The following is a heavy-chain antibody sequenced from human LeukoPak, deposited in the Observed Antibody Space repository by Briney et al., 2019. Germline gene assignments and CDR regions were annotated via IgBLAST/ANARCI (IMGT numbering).Heavy chain of an antibody. CDR3: ASFPWELRPT. Sequence: GGSLSFSCTTSVSPFSRYSMNGVRPPPGKGRGWVSYITSSGDTIYYANSLKGRSTTSRDNAKNSLYLQMNSLRAEDTAVYYCASFPWELRPTWGQGTLVTVSS. CDR2: ITSSGDTI. CDR1: VSPFSRYS. J-gene: IGHJ4*02. V-gene: IGHV3-48*01. D-gene: IGHD1-26*01.